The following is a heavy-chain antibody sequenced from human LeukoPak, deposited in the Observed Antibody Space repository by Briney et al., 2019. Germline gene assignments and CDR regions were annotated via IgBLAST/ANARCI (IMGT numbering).Heavy chain of an antibody. D-gene: IGHD3-16*02. V-gene: IGHV4-34*01. CDR3: ARGSRYDYVWGSYHQCNWFDP. CDR2: INHSGST. CDR1: GGSFSGYY. Sequence: PSETLSLTCAVYGGSFSGYYWSWIRQPPGKGLEWIGEINHSGSTNYNPSLKSRVTISVDTSKNQFSLKLSSVTAADTAVYYCARGSRYDYVWGSYHQCNWFDPWGQGTLVTVSS. J-gene: IGHJ5*02.